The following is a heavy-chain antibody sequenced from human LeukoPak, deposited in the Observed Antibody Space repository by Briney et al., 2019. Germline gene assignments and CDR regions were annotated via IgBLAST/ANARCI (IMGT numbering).Heavy chain of an antibody. CDR2: ISSSSSTT. Sequence: GGSLRLSCAASGFTFSSYSMNWVRQAPGKGLEWVSYISSSSSTTYYADSVKGRFTISRDNAENSLYLQMNSLRAEDTAVYYCAREGVTMVRGVPDYWGQGTLVTVSS. CDR1: GFTFSSYS. V-gene: IGHV3-48*01. CDR3: AREGVTMVRGVPDY. D-gene: IGHD3-10*01. J-gene: IGHJ4*02.